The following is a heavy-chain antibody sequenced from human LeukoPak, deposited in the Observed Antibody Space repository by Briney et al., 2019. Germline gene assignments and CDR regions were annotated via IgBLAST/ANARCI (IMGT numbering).Heavy chain of an antibody. Sequence: GGSLRLSCAASGFTFSSYGIHWVRQAPGKGLEWVSIIRGSDGSTYYADSVKGRFTTSRDNPKNTLYLEMNNLRAEDTALYYCAKARYTAGWYTFDYWGQGTQVTVSS. V-gene: IGHV3-23*01. CDR2: IRGSDGST. CDR3: AKARYTAGWYTFDY. J-gene: IGHJ4*02. D-gene: IGHD6-19*01. CDR1: GFTFSSYG.